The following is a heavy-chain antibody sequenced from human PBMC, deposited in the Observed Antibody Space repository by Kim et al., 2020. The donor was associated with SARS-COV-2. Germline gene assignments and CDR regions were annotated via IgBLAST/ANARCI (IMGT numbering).Heavy chain of an antibody. V-gene: IGHV4-4*02. Sequence: SETLSLTCAVSGDSISTTNWWSWVRQPPGKVLEGFGAIYHSGSTNYHPSLKSRITISVDKSKNQFSLNLISVTAADTAVYYCARGTAARPSPCFDYWGQGTLVTVSS. D-gene: IGHD6-6*01. CDR1: GDSISTTNW. CDR2: IYHSGST. J-gene: IGHJ4*02. CDR3: ARGTAARPSPCFDY.